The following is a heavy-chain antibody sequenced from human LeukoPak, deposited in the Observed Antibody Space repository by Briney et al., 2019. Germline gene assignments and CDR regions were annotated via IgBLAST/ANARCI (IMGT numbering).Heavy chain of an antibody. CDR2: ISSSSNYI. CDR3: AKVPGESFADSSDY. V-gene: IGHV3-21*01. J-gene: IGHJ4*02. Sequence: GGSLRLSCAASGFTFNSYTMNWVRQAPGKGPEWVSSISSSSNYIYYADSVKGRFTISRDNAKNSLYLQMNSLRAEDTAVYYCAKVPGESFADSSDYWGQGTLVTVSS. CDR1: GFTFNSYT. D-gene: IGHD3-10*01.